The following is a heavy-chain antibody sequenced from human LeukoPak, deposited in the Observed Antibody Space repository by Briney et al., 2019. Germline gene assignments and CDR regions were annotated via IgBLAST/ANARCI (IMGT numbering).Heavy chain of an antibody. D-gene: IGHD1-26*01. Sequence: PGRSLRLSCAASGFTFSSYAMHWVRQAPGKGLEWVAVISYDGSNKYYADSVKGRFTISRDNSKNTLYLQMNSLRAEDTAVYYCARGGFRSSFDYWGQGTLVTVSS. CDR3: ARGGFRSSFDY. CDR1: GFTFSSYA. CDR2: ISYDGSNK. V-gene: IGHV3-30-3*01. J-gene: IGHJ4*02.